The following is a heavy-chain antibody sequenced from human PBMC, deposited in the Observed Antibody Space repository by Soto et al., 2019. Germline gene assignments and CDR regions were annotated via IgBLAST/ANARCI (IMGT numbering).Heavy chain of an antibody. CDR1: GGSFSGYY. CDR3: AREKRSSGYFNFDY. V-gene: IGHV4-34*01. D-gene: IGHD3-22*01. CDR2: INHSGST. Sequence: SETLSLTCAVYGGSFSGYYWSWIRQPPGKGLEWIGEINHSGSTNYNPSLKSRVTISVDTSKNQFSLKLSSVTAADTAVYYCAREKRSSGYFNFDYWGQGTLVTVSS. J-gene: IGHJ4*02.